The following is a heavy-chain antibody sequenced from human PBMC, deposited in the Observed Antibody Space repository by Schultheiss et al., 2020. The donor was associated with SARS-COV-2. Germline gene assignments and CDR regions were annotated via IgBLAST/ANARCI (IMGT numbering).Heavy chain of an antibody. CDR3: ARDPHIAVAGTN. V-gene: IGHV3-7*01. Sequence: GGSLRLSCAASGFTFSSYSMNWVRQAPGKGLEWVANIKQDGSEKYYVDSVKGRFTISRDNAKNSLYLQMNSLRAGDTAVYYCARDPHIAVAGTNWGQGTLVTVSS. CDR2: IKQDGSEK. D-gene: IGHD6-19*01. CDR1: GFTFSSYS. J-gene: IGHJ4*02.